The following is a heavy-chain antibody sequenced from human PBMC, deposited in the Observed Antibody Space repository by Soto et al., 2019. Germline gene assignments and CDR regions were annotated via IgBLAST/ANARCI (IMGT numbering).Heavy chain of an antibody. CDR3: ARDIDNRDYYYGLDV. CDR2: ISYDGSNK. Sequence: PGGSLRLSCAASGFTFSSYAMHWVRQAPGKGLEWVAVISYDGSNKYVADSMRGRFTISRDNAKNSLFLQMNSLRADDTAVYYCARDIDNRDYYYGLDVWGQGTTVTVSS. CDR1: GFTFSSYA. D-gene: IGHD1-20*01. J-gene: IGHJ6*02. V-gene: IGHV3-30-3*01.